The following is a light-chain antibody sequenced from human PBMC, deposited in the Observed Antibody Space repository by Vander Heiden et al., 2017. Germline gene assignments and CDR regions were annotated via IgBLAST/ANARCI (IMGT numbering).Light chain of an antibody. V-gene: IGKV4-1*01. CDR3: QPYFAIPFT. J-gene: IGKJ3*01. Sequence: DIVMTQSPESLAVSLGERATINCKSSQSVLYSSNNKNHLAWYQHKPGQPPKLLIYWTSTRESGVPDRFSGSGSGTDFTLTISSLQAEDVAVYYCQPYFAIPFTFGPGTKVEIK. CDR1: QSVLYSSNNKNH. CDR2: WTS.